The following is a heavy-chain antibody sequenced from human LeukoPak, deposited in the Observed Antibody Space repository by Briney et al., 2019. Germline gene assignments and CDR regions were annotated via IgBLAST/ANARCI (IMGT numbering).Heavy chain of an antibody. D-gene: IGHD2-15*01. CDR2: ISGSGGST. CDR1: GSTFTSHA. Sequence: GASLRLSCAASGSTFTSHAMSWARQAPGKGLGWFSAISGSGGSTYYAGSVEGRFTISRDNSKNTLYLQMNSLRAEDTAVYYCAEVVAARLDALDIWGQGTMVTVSS. J-gene: IGHJ3*02. CDR3: AEVVAARLDALDI. V-gene: IGHV3-23*01.